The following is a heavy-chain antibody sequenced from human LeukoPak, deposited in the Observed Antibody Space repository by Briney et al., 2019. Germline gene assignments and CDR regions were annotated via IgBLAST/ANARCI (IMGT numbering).Heavy chain of an antibody. CDR1: GYTFTSYD. CDR3: ARDRHSSSHAFDI. V-gene: IGHV1-8*01. Sequence: ASVKVSCKASGYTFTSYDINWVRQATGQGLEWMGWMNPNSGNTGYAQKFQGRVTMTRNTSISTAYMELSSLRSDDTAVYYCARDRHSSSHAFDIWGQGTMVTVSS. D-gene: IGHD6-13*01. J-gene: IGHJ3*02. CDR2: MNPNSGNT.